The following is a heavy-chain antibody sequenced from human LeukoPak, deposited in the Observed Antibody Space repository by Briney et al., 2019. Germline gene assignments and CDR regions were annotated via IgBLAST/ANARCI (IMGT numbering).Heavy chain of an antibody. CDR1: GGSFSGYY. Sequence: SETLSLTCAVYGGSFSGYYWSWIRQPPGKGLEWIGEINHSGSTNYNPSLKSRVTISVDTSKNQFSLKLSSVTAADTAVYYCARGTVTTTGLVDWGQGTLVTVSS. J-gene: IGHJ4*02. CDR2: INHSGST. CDR3: ARGTVTTTGLVD. D-gene: IGHD4-17*01. V-gene: IGHV4-34*01.